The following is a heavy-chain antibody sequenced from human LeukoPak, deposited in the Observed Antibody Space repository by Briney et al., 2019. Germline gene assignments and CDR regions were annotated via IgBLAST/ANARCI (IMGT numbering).Heavy chain of an antibody. CDR2: INSDGSST. CDR3: AKNLAGNFDWLSYEIDY. D-gene: IGHD3-9*01. CDR1: GFTFSNYW. V-gene: IGHV3-74*01. Sequence: GGSLRLSCAASGFTFSNYWMHWVRQAPGKGLVWVSRINSDGSSTNYVDSVKGRFTISRDNSKNTLYLQMNSLRAEDTAVYYCAKNLAGNFDWLSYEIDYWGQGTLVTVSS. J-gene: IGHJ4*02.